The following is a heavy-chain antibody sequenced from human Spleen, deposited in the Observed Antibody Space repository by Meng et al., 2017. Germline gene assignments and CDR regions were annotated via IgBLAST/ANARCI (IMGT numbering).Heavy chain of an antibody. D-gene: IGHD4-11*01. J-gene: IGHJ4*02. CDR3: ARGPTTMAHDFDY. V-gene: IGHV4-34*01. CDR1: GGSFSDYY. CDR2: INHSGST. Sequence: QEQLPQWGAGLLKPSETLSLTCLVSGGSFSDYYWSWIRQPPGKGLEWIGEINHSGSTNYNPSLESRATISVDTSQNNLSLKLSSVTAADSAVYYCARGPTTMAHDFDYWGQGTLVTVSS.